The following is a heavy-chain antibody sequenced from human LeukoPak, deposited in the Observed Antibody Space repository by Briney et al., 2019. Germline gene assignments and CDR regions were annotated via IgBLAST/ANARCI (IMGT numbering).Heavy chain of an antibody. CDR1: GFTFSSHA. J-gene: IGHJ4*02. V-gene: IGHV3-23*01. CDR2: ISGSGGST. CDR3: AKDPCSGGSCYSDY. D-gene: IGHD2-15*01. Sequence: PGGSLRLSCAASGFTFSSHAMSWVRQAPGKGLEWVSAISGSGGSTYYADSVKGRFTISRDNSKNTLYLQMNSLRAEDTAVYYCAKDPCSGGSCYSDYWGQGTLVTVSS.